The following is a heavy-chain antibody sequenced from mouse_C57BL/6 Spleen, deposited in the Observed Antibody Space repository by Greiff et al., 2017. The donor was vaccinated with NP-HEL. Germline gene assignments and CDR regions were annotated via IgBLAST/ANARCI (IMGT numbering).Heavy chain of an antibody. D-gene: IGHD2-4*01. J-gene: IGHJ1*03. V-gene: IGHV1-22*01. CDR1: GYTFTDYN. Sequence: EVQLQQSGPELVKPGASVTMSCKASGYTFTDYNMHWVKQSHGKSLEWIGYINPNNGGTRYNQKFKGKATLTVNKSSSTVYMELRSLTSEDSAVYDCASYDYDAYWYVDVWGTGTTVTVSA. CDR2: INPNNGGT. CDR3: ASYDYDAYWYVDV.